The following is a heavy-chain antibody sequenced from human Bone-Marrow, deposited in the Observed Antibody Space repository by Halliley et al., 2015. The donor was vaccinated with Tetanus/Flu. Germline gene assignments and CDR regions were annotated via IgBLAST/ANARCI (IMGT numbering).Heavy chain of an antibody. Sequence: SLRLSCAVSGDSIGSDKWWTWVRQSPGKGLEWIGEISHRGTTNYSPSLMSRVAISVDKSKNQFSLKLTSVTAADTAVYYCARDIEAGAVFDSWGQGTLVTVSS. J-gene: IGHJ5*01. CDR2: ISHRGTT. D-gene: IGHD2-15*01. CDR1: GDSIGSDKW. CDR3: ARDIEAGAVFDS. V-gene: IGHV4-4*02.